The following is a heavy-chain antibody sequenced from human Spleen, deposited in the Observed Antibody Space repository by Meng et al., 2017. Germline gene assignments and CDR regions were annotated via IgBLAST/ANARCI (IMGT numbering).Heavy chain of an antibody. CDR1: GGSISSGGYY. J-gene: IGHJ5*02. CDR3: ARDLSGYGWFDP. Sequence: QGQLQEWGPGLVKPSQTLSPTCTVSGGSISSGGYYWSWIRQHPGKGLEWIGYFYYSGSTYYNPSLKSLVTISLDTSKNQFSLKLSSVTAADTAVYYCARDLSGYGWFDPWGQGTLVTVSS. D-gene: IGHD5-18*01. CDR2: FYYSGST. V-gene: IGHV4-31*01.